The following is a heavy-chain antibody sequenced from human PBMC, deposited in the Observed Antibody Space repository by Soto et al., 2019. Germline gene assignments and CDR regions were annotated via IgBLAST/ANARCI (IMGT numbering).Heavy chain of an antibody. J-gene: IGHJ4*02. CDR2: ISSSGGST. CDR3: AKAQGGSYFDY. Sequence: XESLRLSCAASGFTFSSNAMSWVRQAPGKGLEWVSGISSSGGSTYYADSVKGRFTISGDNSKNMLYLQMNNLRAEDTAVYYCAKAQGGSYFDYWGQGTLVTVSS. D-gene: IGHD2-15*01. CDR1: GFTFSSNA. V-gene: IGHV3-23*01.